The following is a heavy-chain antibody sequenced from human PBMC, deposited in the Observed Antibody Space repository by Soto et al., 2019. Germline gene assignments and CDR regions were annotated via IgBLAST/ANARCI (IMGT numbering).Heavy chain of an antibody. D-gene: IGHD3-3*01. CDR3: ASLPYEYDC. CDR1: GFTFSDYY. Sequence: GGSLRLSCAASGFTFSDYYMDWVRQAPGKGLEWVGRIRNKRNTYRTEYAASVKGRFTISRDDSKNSLYLQMNGLKAEDTAVYYCASLPYEYDCWGQGTPVTVSS. J-gene: IGHJ4*02. CDR2: IRNKRNTYRT. V-gene: IGHV3-72*01.